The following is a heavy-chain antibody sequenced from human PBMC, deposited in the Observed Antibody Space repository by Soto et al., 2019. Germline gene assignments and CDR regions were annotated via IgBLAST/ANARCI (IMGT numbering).Heavy chain of an antibody. CDR3: AKVLGYDFWSGYYYYLDY. J-gene: IGHJ4*02. D-gene: IGHD3-3*01. CDR2: ISGSGGST. V-gene: IGHV3-23*01. Sequence: GGSLRLSCAASGFTFSSYAMSWVRQAPGKGLEWVSAISGSGGSTYYADSVKGRFTISRDNSKNTLYLQMNSLRAEDTAVYYCAKVLGYDFWSGYYYYLDYWGQGTLVTVSS. CDR1: GFTFSSYA.